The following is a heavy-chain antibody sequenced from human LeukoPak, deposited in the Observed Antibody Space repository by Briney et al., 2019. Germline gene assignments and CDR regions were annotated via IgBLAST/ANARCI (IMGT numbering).Heavy chain of an antibody. CDR2: INTDGTTT. V-gene: IGHV3-74*01. Sequence: PGGSLRLSCTSSTTFSKYWMHWVRQAPGKGLEWVSRINTDGTTTNYADSVKGRFTISRDNAGNMLYPQMNSLRVEDTAVYYCTRGARERGFDYWGQGTLVTVSS. D-gene: IGHD6-6*01. CDR3: TRGARERGFDY. J-gene: IGHJ4*02. CDR1: TTFSKYW.